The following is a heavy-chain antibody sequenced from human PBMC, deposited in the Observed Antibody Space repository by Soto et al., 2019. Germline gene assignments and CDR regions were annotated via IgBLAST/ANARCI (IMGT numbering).Heavy chain of an antibody. V-gene: IGHV4-31*03. J-gene: IGHJ4*02. D-gene: IGHD3-10*01. CDR1: GGSISSGGYY. Sequence: QVQLQESGPGLVKPSQTLSLTCTVSGGSISSGGYYWSWIRQHPGKGLDWIGYIYYSGSTYYNPSIKSRVTISVDTSKNEFSLKLSSVTAADTAVYFCARDGAVRGVTNSYFDYWGQGTLVTVSS. CDR2: IYYSGST. CDR3: ARDGAVRGVTNSYFDY.